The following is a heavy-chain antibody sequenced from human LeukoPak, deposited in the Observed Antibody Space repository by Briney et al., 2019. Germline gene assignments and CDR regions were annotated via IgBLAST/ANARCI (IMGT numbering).Heavy chain of an antibody. CDR2: ISGSGGST. V-gene: IGHV3-23*01. CDR1: GFTFSSYA. J-gene: IGHJ4*02. D-gene: IGHD3-22*01. Sequence: GGSLRLSCAASGFTFSSYAMSWVRQAPGKGLEWVSAISGSGGSTYYADSVKGRFTISRDNSKNTLYLQMNSLRAEDTAVYYCAHGGYYPRSFDYWGQGTLVTVSS. CDR3: AHGGYYPRSFDY.